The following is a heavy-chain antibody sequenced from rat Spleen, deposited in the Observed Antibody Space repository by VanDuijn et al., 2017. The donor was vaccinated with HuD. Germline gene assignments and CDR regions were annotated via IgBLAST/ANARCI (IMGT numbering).Heavy chain of an antibody. V-gene: IGHV5-46*01. CDR1: GFTFSTFP. Sequence: EVQLVESGGGLVQPGRSLKLSCTASGFTFSTFPMVWVRQAPKKGLEWVASISSDGGRNFYRDSVKGRFTISRDNAKSSLYLQMDSLRSGDTAIYYCTRGYVMDAWGQGASVTVSS. CDR3: TRGYVMDA. J-gene: IGHJ4*01. CDR2: ISSDGGRN.